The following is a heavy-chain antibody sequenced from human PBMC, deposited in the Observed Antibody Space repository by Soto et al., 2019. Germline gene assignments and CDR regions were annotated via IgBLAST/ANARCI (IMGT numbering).Heavy chain of an antibody. CDR2: IYYSGFS. CDR1: GGSITSGGYY. J-gene: IGHJ5*02. CDR3: ARSVFP. V-gene: IGHV4-31*03. Sequence: QVQLQESGPGLVKPSQTLSLTCTVSGGSITSGGYYWSWIRQHPGKGLEWIGYIYYSGFSYHNPSLTSRVSISVDTSKNQCSLKLSSVTAADTAVDYCARSVFPWAQGTLVTVSS.